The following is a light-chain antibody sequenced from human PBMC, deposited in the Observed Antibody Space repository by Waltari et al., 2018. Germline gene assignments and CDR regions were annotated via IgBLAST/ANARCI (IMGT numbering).Light chain of an antibody. V-gene: IGLV2-23*02. CDR1: SSDVGAYNT. CDR2: EVS. J-gene: IGLJ3*02. Sequence: QSALAQPASVPGSPGQSITIPCSGTSSDVGAYNTVSSYQHHPGKAPTLTIFEVSARPSGISHRFSGSKSGNTASLTISGLQAEDEADYYCCSYAGGATVLFGGGTKLTVL. CDR3: CSYAGGATVL.